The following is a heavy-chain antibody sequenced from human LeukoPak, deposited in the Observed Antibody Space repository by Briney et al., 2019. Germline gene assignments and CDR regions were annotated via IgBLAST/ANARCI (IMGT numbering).Heavy chain of an antibody. J-gene: IGHJ4*02. CDR2: IYPDDSDT. D-gene: IGHD3-16*01. Sequence: GESLKISCKGSGYKFNAYWIAWVRQMPGKGLEWMGIIYPDDSDTRYSPSFQGQVTISADKSVSIAYLQWSSLKASDTAMYYCARLGTFDYWGQGTLVTVSS. CDR3: ARLGTFDY. V-gene: IGHV5-51*01. CDR1: GYKFNAYW.